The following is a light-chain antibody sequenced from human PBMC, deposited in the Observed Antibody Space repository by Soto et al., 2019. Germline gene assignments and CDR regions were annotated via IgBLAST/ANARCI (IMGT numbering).Light chain of an antibody. J-gene: IGLJ1*01. CDR1: SSDVGGYDY. Sequence: QSVLTQPASVSGSPGQSVTISCTGTSSDVGGYDYVSWYQQHPGKAPKFMIYEVTNRPSGVSHRFSGSKSGNTASLTISGLQAEDEADYYCSSYTTTSTYVFGTGTKVT. V-gene: IGLV2-14*01. CDR3: SSYTTTSTYV. CDR2: EVT.